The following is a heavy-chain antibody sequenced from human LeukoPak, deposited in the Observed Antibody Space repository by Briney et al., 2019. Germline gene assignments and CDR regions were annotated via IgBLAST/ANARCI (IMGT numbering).Heavy chain of an antibody. CDR1: GFTFSSYG. CDR2: ISYDGSNK. D-gene: IGHD6-13*01. J-gene: IGHJ2*01. V-gene: IGHV3-30*03. CDR3: ARAAYSSTWYSRYFDL. Sequence: GRSLRLSCAASGFTFSSYGMHWVRQAPGKGLEWVAVISYDGSNKYYADSVKGRFTTSRDNSKNTLYLQMNSLRAEDTAVYYCARAAYSSTWYSRYFDLWGRGTLVTVSS.